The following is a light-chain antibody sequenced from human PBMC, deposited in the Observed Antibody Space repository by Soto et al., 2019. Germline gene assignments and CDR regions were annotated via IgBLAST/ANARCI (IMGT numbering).Light chain of an antibody. V-gene: IGLV2-23*01. CDR2: EGH. Sequence: QSVLAQPASVSGSPGQSITISCTGASGYVGTYSLVSWYQQHPGKAPKVVIYEGHKRPSGVPDRFSGSTSVNTDSLTISGLQTDDEADYYCCLYVGATTYVFGTGTKLTVL. J-gene: IGLJ1*01. CDR1: SGYVGTYSL. CDR3: CLYVGATTYV.